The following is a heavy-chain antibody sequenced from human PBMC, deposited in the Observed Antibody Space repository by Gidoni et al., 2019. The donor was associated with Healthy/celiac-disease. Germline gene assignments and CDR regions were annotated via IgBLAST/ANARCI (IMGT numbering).Heavy chain of an antibody. CDR1: GFTFSSYG. J-gene: IGHJ4*02. V-gene: IGHV3-30*03. Sequence: QVQLVESGGGVVQPGRSLRLSCAASGFTFSSYGMHWVRQAPGKGLEWVAVISYDGSNKYYEDSVKGRFTISRDNSKNTLYLQMNSLRAEDTAVYYCARDLGYYDSSGIDYWGQGTLVTVSS. CDR2: ISYDGSNK. D-gene: IGHD3-22*01. CDR3: ARDLGYYDSSGIDY.